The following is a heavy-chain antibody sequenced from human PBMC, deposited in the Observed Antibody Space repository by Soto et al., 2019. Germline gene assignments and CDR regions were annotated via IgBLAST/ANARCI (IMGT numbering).Heavy chain of an antibody. V-gene: IGHV1-18*01. Sequence: ASVKVSCKASGFTFTSYGISWVRQAPGQGLEWMGWISAYNGNTNYAQKLQGRVTMTTDTSTSTAYMELRSLRSDDTAVYYCARDLLPFNAGPDDAFDIWGQGTMVTVSS. CDR1: GFTFTSYG. CDR2: ISAYNGNT. CDR3: ARDLLPFNAGPDDAFDI. D-gene: IGHD6-13*01. J-gene: IGHJ3*02.